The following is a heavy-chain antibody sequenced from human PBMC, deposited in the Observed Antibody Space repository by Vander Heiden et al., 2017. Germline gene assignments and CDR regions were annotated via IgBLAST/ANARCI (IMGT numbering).Heavy chain of an antibody. V-gene: IGHV5-51*01. CDR2: ICPGDYDT. J-gene: IGHJ6*02. D-gene: IGHD3-3*01. Sequence: EVQLVQSGAEVKKPGESLTICCKGSGYSFPSLWVGGVRQMPGKGLEWMGIICPGDYDTRYSPSFQGQVTISADKSISTAYLQWSSLKASDTAMYYCARHSDFWSGLVFVRGMDVWSQGTTVTVSS. CDR1: GYSFPSLW. CDR3: ARHSDFWSGLVFVRGMDV.